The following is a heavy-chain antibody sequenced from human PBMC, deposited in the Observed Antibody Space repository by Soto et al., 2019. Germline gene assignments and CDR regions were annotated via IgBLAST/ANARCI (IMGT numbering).Heavy chain of an antibody. V-gene: IGHV1-46*04. CDR3: ARDHSAANGVLDH. CDR2: INPSARSA. Sequence: GASVKVSCKASGYTFTNYYLHWVRQAPGQGLEWVGMINPSARSASYAQKLRGRLTMDRDTSTTTVYMELSRLTFEDTAVYFCARDHSAANGVLDHWGQGTLVTVSS. J-gene: IGHJ4*02. CDR1: GYTFTNYY. D-gene: IGHD2-15*01.